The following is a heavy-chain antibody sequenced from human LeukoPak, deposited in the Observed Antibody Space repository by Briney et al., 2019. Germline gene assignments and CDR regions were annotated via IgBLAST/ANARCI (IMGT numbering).Heavy chain of an antibody. J-gene: IGHJ2*01. CDR1: GFTFSGYW. D-gene: IGHD2/OR15-2a*01. V-gene: IGHV3-74*01. CDR2: INSDGSST. CDR3: ARELLGPWYFDL. Sequence: PGGSLRLSCAASGFTFSGYWMHWVRQAPGKGLVWVSRINSDGSSTSYADSVKGRFTISRDNAKNTLYLQMNSLRAEDTAVYYCARELLGPWYFDLWGRGTLVTVSS.